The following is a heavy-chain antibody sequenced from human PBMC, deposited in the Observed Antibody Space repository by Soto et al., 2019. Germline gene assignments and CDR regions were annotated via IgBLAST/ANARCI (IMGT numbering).Heavy chain of an antibody. V-gene: IGHV3-33*01. CDR3: ARDRLWFGELSAGAFDI. D-gene: IGHD3-10*01. J-gene: IGHJ3*02. Sequence: GGSLRLSCAASGFTFSSYGMHWVRQAPGKGLEWVAVIWYAGSNKYYADSVKGRFTISRDNSKNTLYLQMNSLRAEDTAVYYCARDRLWFGELSAGAFDIWGQGTMVTVSS. CDR2: IWYAGSNK. CDR1: GFTFSSYG.